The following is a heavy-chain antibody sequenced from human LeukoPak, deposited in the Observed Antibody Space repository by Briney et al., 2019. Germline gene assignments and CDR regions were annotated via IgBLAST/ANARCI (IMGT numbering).Heavy chain of an antibody. CDR3: ARVEGVLRDYYYYYGMDV. CDR1: GFTFSSYA. J-gene: IGHJ6*02. CDR2: ISYDGSSK. D-gene: IGHD2/OR15-2a*01. Sequence: GGSLRLSCAASGFTFSSYAMHWVRQAPGKGLEGVAVISYDGSSKYYADSVKGRFTISRDNSKNTLYLQMNSLRAEDTAVYYCARVEGVLRDYYYYYGMDVWGQGTTVTVSS. V-gene: IGHV3-30-3*01.